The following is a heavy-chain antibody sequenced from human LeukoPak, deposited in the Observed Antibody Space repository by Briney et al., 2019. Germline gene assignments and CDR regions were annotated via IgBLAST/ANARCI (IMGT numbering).Heavy chain of an antibody. CDR1: GFTFSNYA. V-gene: IGHV3-23*01. J-gene: IGHJ4*02. CDR2: ISGSGGTT. D-gene: IGHD4-17*01. CDR3: AKEPTRTTAEYYFDY. Sequence: PGGSLRLSCAASGFTFSNYAMSWVRQAPGKGLEWVSAISGSGGTTNYADSVKGRFTISRDNSKNTLYLQMNSLRAEDTAVYYCAKEPTRTTAEYYFDYWGQGTLVTVSS.